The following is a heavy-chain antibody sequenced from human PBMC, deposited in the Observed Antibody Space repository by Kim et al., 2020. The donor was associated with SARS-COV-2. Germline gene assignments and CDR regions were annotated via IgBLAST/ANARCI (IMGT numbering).Heavy chain of an antibody. J-gene: IGHJ2*01. CDR1: GGTFSSYA. D-gene: IGHD2-2*01. CDR3: ASSLRGSTSPYWYFDL. CDR2: IIPIFGTA. Sequence: SVKVSCKASGGTFSSYAISWVRQAPGQGLEWMGGIIPIFGTANYAQKFQGRVTITADESTSTDYMELSSLRSEDTAVYYCASSLRGSTSPYWYFDLWGRGTLVTVSS. V-gene: IGHV1-69*13.